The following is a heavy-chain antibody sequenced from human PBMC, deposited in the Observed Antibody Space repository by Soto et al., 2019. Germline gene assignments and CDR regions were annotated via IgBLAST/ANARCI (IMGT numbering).Heavy chain of an antibody. CDR2: IYFSGTT. CDR1: GGSVSSDSYY. J-gene: IGHJ4*02. Sequence: QVQLQESGPRLVQPSETLSLTCSVSGGSVSSDSYYWSWIRQPPGAGLEWIGYIYFSGTTNYNPYLESRVTILVESSKNQFSLKLSSVTAADTAVYYCARSPDSGDYVDYWGQGTLVAVSS. V-gene: IGHV4-61*01. D-gene: IGHD4-17*01. CDR3: ARSPDSGDYVDY.